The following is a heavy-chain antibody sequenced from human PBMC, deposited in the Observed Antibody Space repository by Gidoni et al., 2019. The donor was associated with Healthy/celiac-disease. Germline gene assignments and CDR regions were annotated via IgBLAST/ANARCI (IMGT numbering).Heavy chain of an antibody. Sequence: QVQLVESGGGVVQPGRSLRLPCAASGFNFSSYAMHWVRQAPGKGLEWVAVISYDGSNKYYADSVKGRFTISRDNSKNTLYLQMNSLRAEDTAVYYCARVPIAAAANDAFDIWGQGTMVTVSS. CDR3: ARVPIAAAANDAFDI. CDR2: ISYDGSNK. J-gene: IGHJ3*02. V-gene: IGHV3-30-3*01. CDR1: GFNFSSYA. D-gene: IGHD6-13*01.